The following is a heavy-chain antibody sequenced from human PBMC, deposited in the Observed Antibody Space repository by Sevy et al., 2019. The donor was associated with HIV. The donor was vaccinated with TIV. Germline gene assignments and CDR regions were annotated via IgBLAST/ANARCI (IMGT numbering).Heavy chain of an antibody. CDR1: GFTFSSYA. D-gene: IGHD1-26*01. Sequence: GGSLRLSCAASGFTFSSYAMSWVRQAPGKGLEWVSAISGSGGSTYYADSVKGRFTISRDNSKNTLYLKMNSLRAEDTAVYYCAKEGSGSYYDRDAFDIWGQGTMVTVSS. CDR3: AKEGSGSYYDRDAFDI. CDR2: ISGSGGST. J-gene: IGHJ3*02. V-gene: IGHV3-23*01.